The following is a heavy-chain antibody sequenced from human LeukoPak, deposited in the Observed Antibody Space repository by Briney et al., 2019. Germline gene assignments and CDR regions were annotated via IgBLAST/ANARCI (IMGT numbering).Heavy chain of an antibody. CDR1: GGTFSSYA. V-gene: IGHV1-69*04. Sequence: SVKVSCKASGGTFSSYAISWVRQAPGQGLEWMGRIIPILGIANYAQKFQGRVTITADKSTSTAYVELSSLRSEDTAVYYCARDLAYYYGSGTLGRAFDIWGQGTMVTVSS. D-gene: IGHD3-10*01. J-gene: IGHJ3*02. CDR3: ARDLAYYYGSGTLGRAFDI. CDR2: IIPILGIA.